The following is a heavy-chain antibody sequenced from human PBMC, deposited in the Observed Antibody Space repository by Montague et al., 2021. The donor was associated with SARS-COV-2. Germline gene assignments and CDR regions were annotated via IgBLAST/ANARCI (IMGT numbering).Heavy chain of an antibody. Sequence: SETLSLTCTVSGGSISSSTYYWAWIRQPPGKGPEWIGSMYYRGSTYYNPSLKSRVFISVDTTKKQLSLTLTSVTAADTAVYYCATQEDPSGWIPGPFDFWGQGTLPSVSS. CDR2: MYYRGST. CDR1: GGSISSSTYY. CDR3: ATQEDPSGWIPGPFDF. V-gene: IGHV4-39*01. D-gene: IGHD6-19*01. J-gene: IGHJ4*02.